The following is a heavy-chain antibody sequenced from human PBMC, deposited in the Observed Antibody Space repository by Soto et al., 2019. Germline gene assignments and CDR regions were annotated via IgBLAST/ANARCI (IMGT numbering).Heavy chain of an antibody. J-gene: IGHJ4*02. D-gene: IGHD3-16*01. Sequence: GVTLRLSCSTSAFTFSSYPMHWVRKTTGPGLEYASSISANGGGTYSGDCVKGSFTISRDNCKSTVYQRITSLRPDDTARYYCVKVGGAGCVGPFGVMSYCDYRRQ. CDR2: ISANGGGT. CDR3: VKVGGAGCVGPFGVMSYCDY. V-gene: IGHV3-64D*06. CDR1: AFTFSSYP.